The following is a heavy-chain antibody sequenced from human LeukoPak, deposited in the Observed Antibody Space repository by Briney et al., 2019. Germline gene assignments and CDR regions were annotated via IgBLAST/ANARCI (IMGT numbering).Heavy chain of an antibody. J-gene: IGHJ4*02. CDR2: IYRVGMK. D-gene: IGHD6-13*01. Sequence: GGSLRLSCAASGFTVSSNYMSWVRQAPGKGLEWVSVIYRVGMKYYADSVKGRFTISRDNSKNTLYLQMNSLRAEDTAVYYCARATAGTVMAVDYWGQGTLVTVSS. CDR1: GFTVSSNY. CDR3: ARATAGTVMAVDY. V-gene: IGHV3-53*01.